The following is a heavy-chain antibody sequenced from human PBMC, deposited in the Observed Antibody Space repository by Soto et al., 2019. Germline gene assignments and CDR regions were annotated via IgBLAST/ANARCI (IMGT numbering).Heavy chain of an antibody. CDR2: IYHSGST. D-gene: IGHD2-21*01. J-gene: IGHJ5*02. Sequence: SETLSLTCAVSGGSISSGGYSWSWIRQPPGKGLEWIGYIYHSGSTYYNPSLKSRVTMSVDRSKNQFSLKLSSVTAADTAVYYCARYIVVVSEYNWFDPWGQGTLVTVSS. V-gene: IGHV4-30-2*01. CDR3: ARYIVVVSEYNWFDP. CDR1: GGSISSGGYS.